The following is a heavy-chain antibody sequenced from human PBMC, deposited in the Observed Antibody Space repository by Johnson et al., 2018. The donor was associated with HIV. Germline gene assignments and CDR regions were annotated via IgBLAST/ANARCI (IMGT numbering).Heavy chain of an antibody. J-gene: IGHJ3*02. V-gene: IGHV3-30*19. CDR2: ISYDGSNK. D-gene: IGHD3-22*01. Sequence: QVQLVESGGGVVQPGRSLRLSCAASGFTFNNYGMHWVRQSPGKGLAWVAVISYDGSNKYYAASVKGRFTISRDNSKNTLYLQMNSLRAEDTAVYYCARAGYYYDSSGIFIPQDAFDIWGQGTMVTVSS. CDR3: ARAGYYYDSSGIFIPQDAFDI. CDR1: GFTFNNYG.